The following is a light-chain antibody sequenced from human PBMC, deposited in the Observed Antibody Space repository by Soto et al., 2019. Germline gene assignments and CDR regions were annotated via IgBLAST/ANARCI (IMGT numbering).Light chain of an antibody. V-gene: IGLV2-14*01. J-gene: IGLJ1*01. Sequence: SALTQPASVSGTPGQSITISCYGSNSDVGLYDFVCWYQPHPGRAPKLIVSEVSHRPSGMSNRFSGSKSGNTASLTISGLQYEDEADYYCISCTDDDVRYVFGTGTKVTV. CDR3: ISCTDDDVRYV. CDR1: NSDVGLYDF. CDR2: EVS.